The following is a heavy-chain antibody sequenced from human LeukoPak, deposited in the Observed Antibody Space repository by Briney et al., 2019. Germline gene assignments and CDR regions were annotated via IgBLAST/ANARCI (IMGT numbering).Heavy chain of an antibody. CDR2: ISSSSSYI. V-gene: IGHV3-21*01. CDR3: ARALPYDFWSGYYPTYDAFDI. Sequence: GGSLRLSCAASGFTFSIYSMNWVRQAPGKGLEWVSSISSSSSYIYYADSVKGRFTISRDNAKNSLYLQMSSLRAEDTAVYYCARALPYDFWSGYYPTYDAFDIWGQGTMVTVSS. J-gene: IGHJ3*02. D-gene: IGHD3-3*01. CDR1: GFTFSIYS.